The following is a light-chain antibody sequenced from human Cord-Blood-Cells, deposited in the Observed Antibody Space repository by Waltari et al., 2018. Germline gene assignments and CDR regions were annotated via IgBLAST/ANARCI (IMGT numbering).Light chain of an antibody. CDR1: SSNIGSNY. CDR3: AAWDDSLSGGV. CDR2: VNN. V-gene: IGLV1-47*01. J-gene: IGLJ2*01. Sequence: QSVLTQPPPASATPRQRVTISCSGSSSNIGSNYVYWYQQLQGTAPKLLIYVNNQRPSVVPGRFAGAKSGTASSLASSGPRSEDEADYDGAAWDDSLSGGVVGGGTKLTVL.